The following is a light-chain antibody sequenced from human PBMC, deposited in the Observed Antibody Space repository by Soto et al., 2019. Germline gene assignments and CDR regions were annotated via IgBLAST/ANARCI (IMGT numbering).Light chain of an antibody. J-gene: IGLJ2*01. V-gene: IGLV2-8*01. Sequence: QSVLTQPPSASGSPGQSVTISCTGTSSDVGGYNYVSWYQQHPGKAPKLMIYDVNKRPSGVPDRFSGSKSGNTASLTVSGLQAEDEADYYCSSYAGSNNFVFGGGTKLIVL. CDR2: DVN. CDR1: SSDVGGYNY. CDR3: SSYAGSNNFV.